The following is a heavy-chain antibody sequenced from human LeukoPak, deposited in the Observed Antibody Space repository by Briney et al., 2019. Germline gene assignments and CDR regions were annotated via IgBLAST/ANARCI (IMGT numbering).Heavy chain of an antibody. CDR1: GFTFSSYS. CDR3: AREPRSSGYYYFNY. D-gene: IGHD3-22*01. V-gene: IGHV3-48*01. CDR2: ISSSDSSI. Sequence: PGGSLRLSCAASGFTFSSYSMNWARQAPGKGLEWVSYISSSDSSIYYADSVKGRFTISRDNAKNSLYLQMNSLRAEDTAVYYCAREPRSSGYYYFNYWGQGTLVTVSS. J-gene: IGHJ4*02.